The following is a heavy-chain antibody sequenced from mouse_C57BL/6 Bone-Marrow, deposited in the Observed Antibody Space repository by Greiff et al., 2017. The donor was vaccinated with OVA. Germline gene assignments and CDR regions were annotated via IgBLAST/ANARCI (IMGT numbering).Heavy chain of an antibody. Sequence: QVQLQQPGAELVRPGSSVKLSCKASGYTFTSYWMPWVKQRPIQGLEWIGNIDPSDSDTHYNQKFKDKATLTVDKSSSTAYMQLSSLTSEDSAVYYCARRGYYGNLYYLDYWGQGTTLTVSS. V-gene: IGHV1-52*01. CDR1: GYTFTSYW. D-gene: IGHD2-1*01. CDR3: ARRGYYGNLYYLDY. J-gene: IGHJ2*01. CDR2: IDPSDSDT.